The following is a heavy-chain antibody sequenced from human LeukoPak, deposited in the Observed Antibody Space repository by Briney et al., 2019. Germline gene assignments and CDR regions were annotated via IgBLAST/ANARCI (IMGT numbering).Heavy chain of an antibody. D-gene: IGHD6-19*01. J-gene: IGHJ4*02. CDR2: SYYSGST. Sequence: PSETLSLTCTVSGGSISSYYWSWLRQPPGKGLEWIGYSYYSGSTNYNPSLKSLVPISVDTSKNQFSLKLSSVTAADTAVYYCARDRLGYISGWLIFDYWGQGTLVTVSS. CDR1: GGSISSYY. CDR3: ARDRLGYISGWLIFDY. V-gene: IGHV4-59*01.